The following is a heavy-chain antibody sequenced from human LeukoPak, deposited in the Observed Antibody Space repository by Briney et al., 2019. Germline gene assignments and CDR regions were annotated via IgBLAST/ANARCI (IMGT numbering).Heavy chain of an antibody. V-gene: IGHV3-23*01. D-gene: IGHD2-15*01. CDR3: AKGGYTGWFDP. J-gene: IGHJ5*02. CDR2: IMKNSGDT. CDR1: GYTFSDYS. Sequence: AGSLRLSCAVSGYTFSDYSMTCVLQPPPGGREWGSNIMKNSGDTFYADSVKSRFTISRDNSKDTVYLQMNSLRAEDTAVYYCAKGGYTGWFDPWGQGTLVTVSS.